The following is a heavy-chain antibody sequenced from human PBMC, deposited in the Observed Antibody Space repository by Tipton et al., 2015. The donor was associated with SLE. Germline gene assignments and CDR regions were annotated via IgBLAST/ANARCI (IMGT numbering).Heavy chain of an antibody. V-gene: IGHV6-1*01. CDR2: TYYRSKWYY. CDR1: GDSVSSNSAA. CDR3: ARLGHFDWLYLDY. J-gene: IGHJ4*02. D-gene: IGHD3-9*01. Sequence: GLVKPSQTLSLTCAISGDSVSSNSAAWNWIRQSPSRGLEWLGRTYYRSKWYYDYAVSVKSRITINPDTSKNQFSLKLSSVTAAHTAVYYCARLGHFDWLYLDYWGQRTLVTVAS.